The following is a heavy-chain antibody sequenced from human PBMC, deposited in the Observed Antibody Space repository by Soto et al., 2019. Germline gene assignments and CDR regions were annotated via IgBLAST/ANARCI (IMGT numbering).Heavy chain of an antibody. CDR2: IIPILGIA. CDR3: ARWLGYCSGGSCDSGEAFDI. CDR1: GGTFSSYT. D-gene: IGHD2-15*01. J-gene: IGHJ3*02. Sequence: QVQLVQSGAEVKKPGSSVKVSCKASGGTFSSYTISWVRQAPGQGLEWMGRIIPILGIANYAQKFQGRVTITADKSTSTAYMELSSLRSEDTAVYYCARWLGYCSGGSCDSGEAFDIWGQGTMVTVSS. V-gene: IGHV1-69*02.